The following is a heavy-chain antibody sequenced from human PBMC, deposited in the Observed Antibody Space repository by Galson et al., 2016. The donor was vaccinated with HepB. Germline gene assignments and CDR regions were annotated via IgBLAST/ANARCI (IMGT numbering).Heavy chain of an antibody. Sequence: SVKVSCKASGNTFTSNYIHWVRQAPGQGLEWMGIIDPSDGSRTYAQKFQDRVTMTRDTSTSSVHMELTRLTSEDTAVYYCARELFPRGTYYWSFDPWGQGTLVTVSS. J-gene: IGHJ5*02. CDR2: IDPSDGSR. CDR3: ARELFPRGTYYWSFDP. CDR1: GNTFTSNY. V-gene: IGHV1-46*01. D-gene: IGHD1-26*01.